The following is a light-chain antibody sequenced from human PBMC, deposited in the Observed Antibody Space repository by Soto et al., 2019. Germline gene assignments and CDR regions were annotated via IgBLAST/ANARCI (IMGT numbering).Light chain of an antibody. V-gene: IGKV1-5*03. CDR2: KAS. Sequence: DIQMTQSPSTLSASVGDRVTITCRASQSIRSWLAWYQQKPGEAPKLLIYKASNLQSGVPSRFSGSGSGTEFTLTISSLQPDDFATYYCQQYNTYSYTFGQGTKVDIK. J-gene: IGKJ2*01. CDR3: QQYNTYSYT. CDR1: QSIRSW.